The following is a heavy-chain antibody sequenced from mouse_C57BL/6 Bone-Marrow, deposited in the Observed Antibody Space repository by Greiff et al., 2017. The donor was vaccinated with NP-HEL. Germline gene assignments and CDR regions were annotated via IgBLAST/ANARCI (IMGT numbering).Heavy chain of an antibody. CDR2: IWTGGGT. CDR1: GFSLTSYA. Sequence: VKLVESGPGLVAPSQSLSIPCTVSGFSLTSYAISWVRQPPGKGLEWLGVIWTGGGTNYNSALKSRLSISKDNSKSQVFLKMNSLQTDDTARYYCARVPLITTYYFDYWGQGTTLTVSS. J-gene: IGHJ2*01. CDR3: ARVPLITTYYFDY. D-gene: IGHD1-1*01. V-gene: IGHV2-9-1*01.